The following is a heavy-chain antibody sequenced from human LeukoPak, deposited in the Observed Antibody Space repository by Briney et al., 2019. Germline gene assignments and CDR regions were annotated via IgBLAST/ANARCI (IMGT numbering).Heavy chain of an antibody. D-gene: IGHD4-17*01. V-gene: IGHV3-48*04. CDR3: AKERGGYGDLYYFDY. Sequence: PGGSLRLSCAASGFTFSSYSMNWVRQAPGKGLEWVSYISSASGSIYYADSVKGRFTISRDNAKNSLYLQMNSLRAEDTALYYCAKERGGYGDLYYFDYWGQGTLVTVSS. CDR2: ISSASGSI. J-gene: IGHJ4*02. CDR1: GFTFSSYS.